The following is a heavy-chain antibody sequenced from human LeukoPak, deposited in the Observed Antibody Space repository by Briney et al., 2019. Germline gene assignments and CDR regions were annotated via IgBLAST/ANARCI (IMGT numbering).Heavy chain of an antibody. CDR2: ISYHGTNK. Sequence: GSLRLSCAASGFSFSGYGIHWVRQAPGKGLEWVAFISYHGTNKYYADSVKGRFTISRDNSKNTLYLQMNSLRAEDTAVYYCAKDWRWELPIYGFNVWGQGTMVTVSS. V-gene: IGHV3-30*18. CDR1: GFSFSGYG. J-gene: IGHJ3*01. D-gene: IGHD1-26*01. CDR3: AKDWRWELPIYGFNV.